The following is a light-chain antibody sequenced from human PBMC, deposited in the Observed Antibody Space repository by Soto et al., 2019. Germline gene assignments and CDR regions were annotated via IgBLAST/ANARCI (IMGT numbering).Light chain of an antibody. CDR2: GAS. V-gene: IGKV3-15*01. J-gene: IGKJ2*01. CDR3: QQYKNWPPST. CDR1: QSVSSN. Sequence: EIVMTQSPATLSVSPGERATLSCRASQSVSSNLAWYQQKPGQAPRLLIYGASTRATGIPARFSGSGSGTEFTLTISSLQSEDFAVYYCQQYKNWPPSTCGQGTKLEIK.